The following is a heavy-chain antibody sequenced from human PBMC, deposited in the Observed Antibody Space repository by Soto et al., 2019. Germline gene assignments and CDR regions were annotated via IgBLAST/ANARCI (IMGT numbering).Heavy chain of an antibody. D-gene: IGHD2-15*01. CDR3: AREEYCSGGSCHTFYFDL. CDR2: VYYDGST. Sequence: QVQLQESGPGLVKPSETLSLTCTVSGGSISSYYWSWIRQPPGKGLEWIGYVYYDGSTIYNPSLESRLPISVDTSKNQFSLKLRSVTAADTAVYYCAREEYCSGGSCHTFYFDLWGQGTLVTVSS. V-gene: IGHV4-59*01. J-gene: IGHJ4*02. CDR1: GGSISSYY.